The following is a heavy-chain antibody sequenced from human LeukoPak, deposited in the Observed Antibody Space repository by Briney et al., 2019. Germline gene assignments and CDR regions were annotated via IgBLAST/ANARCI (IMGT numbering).Heavy chain of an antibody. Sequence: PGGSLRLSCAASGFTFSSNWMSWVRQAPGKGLEWVANIKQDGSEKYYVDSVKGRFTISRDNSKNTLYLQMNSLRAEDTAVYYCARDLTYCGGDCHPNYYYYGMDVWGQGTTVTVSS. CDR1: GFTFSSNW. CDR3: ARDLTYCGGDCHPNYYYYGMDV. CDR2: IKQDGSEK. J-gene: IGHJ6*02. D-gene: IGHD2-21*02. V-gene: IGHV3-7*01.